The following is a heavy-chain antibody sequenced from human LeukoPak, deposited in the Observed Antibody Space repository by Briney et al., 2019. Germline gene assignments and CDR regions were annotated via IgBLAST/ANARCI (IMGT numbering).Heavy chain of an antibody. CDR2: IYTSGST. CDR1: GGSISSGSYY. CDR3: AREVGATRFDY. Sequence: PSETLSLTCTVSGGSISSGSYYWSWIRQPAGKGLEWIGRIYTSGSTNYNPSLKSRVTISVDTSKNQFSLKLSSVTAADTAVYYCAREVGATRFDYWGQGTLVTVSS. J-gene: IGHJ4*02. D-gene: IGHD1-26*01. V-gene: IGHV4-61*02.